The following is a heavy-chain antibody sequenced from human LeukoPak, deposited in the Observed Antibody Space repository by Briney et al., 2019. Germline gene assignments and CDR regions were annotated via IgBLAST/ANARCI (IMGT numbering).Heavy chain of an antibody. CDR1: GFTFSSHA. V-gene: IGHV3-7*03. CDR2: INRDGSER. Sequence: GGSLRLSCAASGFTFSSHAMHWVRQAPGKGLEWVANINRDGSERYYVDSVKGRFTISRDDAKSSLYLQMNSLRAEDTAVYYCARRNAMDVWGQGTTVIVFS. CDR3: ARRNAMDV. J-gene: IGHJ6*02.